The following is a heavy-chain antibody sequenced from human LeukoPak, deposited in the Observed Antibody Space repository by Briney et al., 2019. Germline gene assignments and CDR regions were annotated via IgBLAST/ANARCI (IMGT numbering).Heavy chain of an antibody. J-gene: IGHJ4*02. V-gene: IGHV4-34*01. CDR1: GGSFSGYY. D-gene: IGHD3-22*01. Sequence: KPSETLSLTCAVYGGSFSGYYWSWIRQPPGKGLEWIGEINHSGSTNYNPSLKSRVTISVDTSKNQFSLKLSSVTAADTAVYYCARNGDYYEKSGYYYLFDYWGQGTLVTVSS. CDR3: ARNGDYYEKSGYYYLFDY. CDR2: INHSGST.